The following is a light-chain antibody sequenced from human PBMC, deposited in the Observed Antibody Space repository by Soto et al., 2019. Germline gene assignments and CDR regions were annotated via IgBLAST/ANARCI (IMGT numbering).Light chain of an antibody. J-gene: IGKJ1*01. CDR1: QSVDIN. CDR3: QQHRNWPRT. V-gene: IGKV3-15*01. CDR2: GAS. Sequence: EIVLTQSPATLSVSPGERVTLSCRASQSVDINLAWYQQKPGQAPRLLIYGASTRATDMPGRFSGRGSGTEFTLTISSLQSEDYAVYYCQQHRNWPRTFGQGTKVDNK.